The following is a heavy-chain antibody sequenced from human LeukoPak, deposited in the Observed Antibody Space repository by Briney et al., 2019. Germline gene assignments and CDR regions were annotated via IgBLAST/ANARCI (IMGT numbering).Heavy chain of an antibody. Sequence: ASVKVSCKASGYTFTGYYMHWVRQAPGQGLEWMGWINPNSGGTNYAQKFQGRVTMTRDTSISTAYMELSRLRSDDTAVYYCARVLAQYYDFWSGYWTSDAFDIWGQGTMVTVSS. D-gene: IGHD3-3*01. CDR1: GYTFTGYY. V-gene: IGHV1-2*02. CDR3: ARVLAQYYDFWSGYWTSDAFDI. CDR2: INPNSGGT. J-gene: IGHJ3*02.